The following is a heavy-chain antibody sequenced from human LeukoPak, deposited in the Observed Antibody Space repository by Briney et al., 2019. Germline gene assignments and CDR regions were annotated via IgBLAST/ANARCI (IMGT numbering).Heavy chain of an antibody. CDR3: ARLDYDYVWGSYRHNWFDP. CDR2: IYYSGST. CDR1: AGSISSSSYY. Sequence: SETLSLTCTLSAGSISSSSYYWRWIRQPPGKGLEWIGSIYYSGSTYYNPSLKSRVTISVDTSKNQFSLKLSSVTAADTAVYYCARLDYDYVWGSYRHNWFDPWGQGTLVTVSS. J-gene: IGHJ5*02. V-gene: IGHV4-39*01. D-gene: IGHD3-16*02.